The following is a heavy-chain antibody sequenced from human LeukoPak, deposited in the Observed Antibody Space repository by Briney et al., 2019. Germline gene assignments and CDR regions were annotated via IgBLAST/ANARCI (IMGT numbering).Heavy chain of an antibody. CDR2: IYTSGST. D-gene: IGHD4-11*01. CDR1: GGSISSGSYY. J-gene: IGHJ5*02. CDR3: ARAIAHDYISYNWFDP. Sequence: SETLSLTCTVSGGSISSGSYYWSWIRQPAGKGLEWIGRIYTSGSTNYSPSLKSRVTISVDTSKNQFSLKLSSVTAADTAVYYCARAIAHDYISYNWFDPWGQGTLVTVSS. V-gene: IGHV4-61*02.